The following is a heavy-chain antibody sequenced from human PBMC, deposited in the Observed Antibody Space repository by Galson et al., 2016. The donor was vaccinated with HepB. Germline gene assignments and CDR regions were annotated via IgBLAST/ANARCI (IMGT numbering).Heavy chain of an antibody. D-gene: IGHD3-16*01. J-gene: IGHJ5*02. V-gene: IGHV4-31*03. Sequence: TLSLTCSFSGGSISNGVYYWSWIRRHPGKGLEWIGNIYYSGSTHYTPSLKSRVTLSVDTSKNQFSLKLNSVTAADTATYDCERGWGSGWFGPWGQGTLVIVSS. CDR3: ERGWGSGWFGP. CDR1: GGSISNGVYY. CDR2: IYYSGST.